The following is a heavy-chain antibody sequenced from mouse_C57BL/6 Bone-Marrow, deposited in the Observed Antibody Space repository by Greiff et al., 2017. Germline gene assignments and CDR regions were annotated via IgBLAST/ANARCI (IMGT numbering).Heavy chain of an antibody. V-gene: IGHV1-55*01. CDR1: GYTFTSYW. D-gene: IGHD1-1*01. CDR3: ARWYYGSLYYFDY. CDR2: IYPGSGST. J-gene: IGHJ2*01. Sequence: VQLQQPGAELVKPGASVKMSCKASGYTFTSYWITWVKQRPGQGLEWIGDIYPGSGSTNYNEKFKSKATLTVDTSSSTAYMQLSSLTSEDSAVYYCARWYYGSLYYFDYWGQGTTLTVSS.